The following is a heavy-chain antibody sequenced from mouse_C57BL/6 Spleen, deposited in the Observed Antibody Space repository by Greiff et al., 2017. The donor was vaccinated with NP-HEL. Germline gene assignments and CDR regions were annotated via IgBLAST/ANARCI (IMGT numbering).Heavy chain of an antibody. Sequence: EVQLQQSGPELVKPGASVKIPCKASGYTFTDYNMDWVKQSHGKSLEWIGDINPNNGGTIYNQKFKGKATLTVDKSSSTAYMELRSLTSEDTAVYYCARGKGYDVWYFDVWGTGTTVTVSS. J-gene: IGHJ1*03. CDR2: INPNNGGT. D-gene: IGHD2-2*01. CDR3: ARGKGYDVWYFDV. CDR1: GYTFTDYN. V-gene: IGHV1-18*01.